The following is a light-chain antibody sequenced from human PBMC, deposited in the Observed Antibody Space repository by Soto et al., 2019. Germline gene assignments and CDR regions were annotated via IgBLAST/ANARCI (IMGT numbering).Light chain of an antibody. CDR2: TDY. CDR1: NSNIGTYT. CDR3: ASWDDSLSGGV. J-gene: IGLJ3*02. Sequence: QSVLTQPPSASGTPGQRVIISCSGSNSNIGTYTVNWYQQLPGTAPKLLLYTDYQRPSGVPDRFSGSKSGTSAPLAISGLQSEDEADYYCASWDDSLSGGVFGGGTKLTVL. V-gene: IGLV1-44*01.